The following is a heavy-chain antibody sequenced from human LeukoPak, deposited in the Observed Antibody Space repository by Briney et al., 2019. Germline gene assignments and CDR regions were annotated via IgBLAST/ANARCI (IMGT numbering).Heavy chain of an antibody. V-gene: IGHV3-21*01. CDR3: ARDQGGYCSSTSCYAVFDY. CDR1: GFSFSTYA. Sequence: GGSLRLSCTASGFSFSTYAMNWVRQAPGKGLEWVSSIGDTSSYIFYADSVKGRFTISRDNAKNSVFLQMNSLSAEDTAVYYCARDQGGYCSSTSCYAVFDYWGQGTLVTVSS. J-gene: IGHJ4*02. D-gene: IGHD2-2*01. CDR2: IGDTSSYI.